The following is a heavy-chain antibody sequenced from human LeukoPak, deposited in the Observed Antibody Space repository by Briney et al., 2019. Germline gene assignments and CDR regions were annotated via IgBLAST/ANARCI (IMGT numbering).Heavy chain of an antibody. CDR2: ISAYNGNT. J-gene: IGHJ4*02. CDR3: ARDRSVGIAGAGDFDY. CDR1: CYTFTRYG. D-gene: IGHD6-19*01. Sequence: ASVKVFCKASCYTFTRYGISGVPQAPGQGLEWMGWISAYNGNTKYAQKLQGRHPMPTDTSTSTAYMELRSLRSDDTAVYYCARDRSVGIAGAGDFDYWGQRTLVSVSS. V-gene: IGHV1-18*04.